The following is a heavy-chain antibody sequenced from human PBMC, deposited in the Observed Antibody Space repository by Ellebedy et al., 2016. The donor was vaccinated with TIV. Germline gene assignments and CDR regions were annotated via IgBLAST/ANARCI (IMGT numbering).Heavy chain of an antibody. CDR1: GFTFSSYG. CDR3: AREWRAHYGSGSFDY. Sequence: GGSLRLSCAASGFTFSSYGMHWVRQAPGKGLEWVAVIWYDGSNKYYADSVKGRFTISRDNSKNTLYLQMNSLRAADTAVYYCAREWRAHYGSGSFDYWGQGTLVTVSS. CDR2: IWYDGSNK. D-gene: IGHD3-10*01. V-gene: IGHV3-33*01. J-gene: IGHJ4*02.